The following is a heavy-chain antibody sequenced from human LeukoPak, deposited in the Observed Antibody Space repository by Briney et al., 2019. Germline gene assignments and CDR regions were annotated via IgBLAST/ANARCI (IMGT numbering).Heavy chain of an antibody. CDR2: IRYDGSNK. V-gene: IGHV3-30*02. CDR1: GFTFSSYG. J-gene: IGHJ4*02. D-gene: IGHD6-19*01. CDR3: AKDRGGSGWYKGGFDY. Sequence: PGGSLRLSCAASGFTFSSYGMHWVRQAPGKGLEWVAFIRYDGSNKYYADSVKGRFTSSRDNSKNTLNLQMNSLRAEDTAVYYCAKDRGGSGWYKGGFDYWGQGTLVTVSS.